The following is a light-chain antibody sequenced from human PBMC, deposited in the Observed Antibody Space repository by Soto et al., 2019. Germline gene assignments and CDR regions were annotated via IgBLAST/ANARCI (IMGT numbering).Light chain of an antibody. CDR2: GNS. Sequence: SVLTQPPSVSGAPGQRVTISCTGSSSNIGAGYDVHWYQQLPGTAPKLLIYGNSNRPSGVPDRFSGSKSGTSASLAISGLQSEDDADYLCAAWDDNLNGPLFGTGTKVTVL. V-gene: IGLV1-40*01. J-gene: IGLJ1*01. CDR1: SSNIGAGYD. CDR3: AAWDDNLNGPL.